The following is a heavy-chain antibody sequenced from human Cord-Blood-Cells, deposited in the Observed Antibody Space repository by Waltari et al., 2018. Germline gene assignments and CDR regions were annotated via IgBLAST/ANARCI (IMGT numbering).Heavy chain of an antibody. CDR2: INPNSGGT. D-gene: IGHD6-19*01. V-gene: IGHV1-2*04. J-gene: IGHJ4*02. CDR1: GYTFTVYY. Sequence: QVQLVQSGAEVKKPGASVKVSCKASGYTFTVYYMHWVRQAPGQGLEWMGWINPNSGGTNYAQEFQGWVTMTRDTSISTAYMELSRLRSDDTAVYYCARAGPALSGWYDYWGQGTLVTVSS. CDR3: ARAGPALSGWYDY.